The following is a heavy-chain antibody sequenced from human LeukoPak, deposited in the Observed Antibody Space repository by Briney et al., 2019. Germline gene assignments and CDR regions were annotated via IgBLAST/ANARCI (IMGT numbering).Heavy chain of an antibody. D-gene: IGHD3-22*01. J-gene: IGHJ4*02. V-gene: IGHV3-30*18. CDR2: ISYDGSNK. Sequence: GGSLRLSCAASGFTFSSYGMHWVRQAPGKGLEWVAVISYDGSNKYYADSVKGRFTISRDNSKNTLYLQMNSLRAEDTAVYYCAKAARRVTYYYDSSGYYRGNYWGQGTLVTVSS. CDR3: AKAARRVTYYYDSSGYYRGNY. CDR1: GFTFSSYG.